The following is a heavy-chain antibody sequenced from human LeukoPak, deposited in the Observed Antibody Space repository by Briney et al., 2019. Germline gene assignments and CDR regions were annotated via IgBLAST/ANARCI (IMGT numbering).Heavy chain of an antibody. V-gene: IGHV1-45*03. J-gene: IGHJ3*02. Sequence: VASVKVSCKASGYTFTYRYLHWVRQAPRQALEWMGWITPFNGNTNYAQKFQDRVTITRDRSMSTAYMELSSLRSEDTAMYYCVSSDTAMDNFDIWGQGTMVTVSS. CDR1: GYTFTYRY. D-gene: IGHD5-18*01. CDR3: VSSDTAMDNFDI. CDR2: ITPFNGNT.